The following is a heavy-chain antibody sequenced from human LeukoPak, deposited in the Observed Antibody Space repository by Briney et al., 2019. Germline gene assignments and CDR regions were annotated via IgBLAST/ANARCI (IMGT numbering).Heavy chain of an antibody. CDR3: TRGRYSGSYSDY. D-gene: IGHD1-26*01. Sequence: GGSLRLSCAASGFTLSDHYMDWVRQAPAKGLEWVGRTRNKANSYTTEYAASVRGRFSISRDDSKNSLYLQMNSLKTEDTAVYYCTRGRYSGSYSDYWGQGTLVTVSS. J-gene: IGHJ4*02. CDR1: GFTLSDHY. CDR2: TRNKANSYTT. V-gene: IGHV3-72*01.